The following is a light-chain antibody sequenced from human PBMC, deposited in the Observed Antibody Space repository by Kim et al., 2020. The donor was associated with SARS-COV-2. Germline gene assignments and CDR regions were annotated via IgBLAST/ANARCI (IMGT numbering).Light chain of an antibody. V-gene: IGLV3-21*04. Sequence: PGKTARITCGGNHIESKSVHWYQQKPGQAPVLVIFYDSDRPSGIPERFSGSNSGNTATLTISRVEAGDEADYYCQVCDSSSDHWVFGGGTKLTVL. CDR3: QVCDSSSDHWV. CDR1: HIESKS. J-gene: IGLJ3*02. CDR2: YDS.